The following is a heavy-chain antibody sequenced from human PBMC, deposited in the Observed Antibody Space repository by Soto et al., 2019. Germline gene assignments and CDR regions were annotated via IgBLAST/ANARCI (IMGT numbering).Heavy chain of an antibody. CDR1: GFTFSSYS. CDR3: ARDALGCSGGSCYMD. D-gene: IGHD2-15*01. V-gene: IGHV3-21*01. CDR2: ISSSSSYI. J-gene: IGHJ4*02. Sequence: EVQLVESGGGLVKPGGSLRLSCAASGFTFSSYSMNWVRQAPGKGLEWVSSISSSSSYIYYADSVKGRFTISRDYAKNSLYLQINSLRAEDTAVYYCARDALGCSGGSCYMDWGQGTLVTVSS.